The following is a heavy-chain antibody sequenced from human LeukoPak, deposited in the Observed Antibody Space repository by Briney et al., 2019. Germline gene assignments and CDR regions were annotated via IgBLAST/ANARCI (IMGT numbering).Heavy chain of an antibody. V-gene: IGHV3-30*18. Sequence: QTGGSLRLSCAASGFTFSSYGMHWVRQAPGKGLEWVAVISYDGSNKYYADSVKGRFTISRDNSKNTLYLQMNSLRAEDTAVYYCAKEALSSGWYEVLDYWGQGTLVTVSS. CDR1: GFTFSSYG. CDR3: AKEALSSGWYEVLDY. D-gene: IGHD6-19*01. CDR2: ISYDGSNK. J-gene: IGHJ4*02.